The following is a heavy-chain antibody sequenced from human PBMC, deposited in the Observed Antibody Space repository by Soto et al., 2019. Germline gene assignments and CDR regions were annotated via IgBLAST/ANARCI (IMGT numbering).Heavy chain of an antibody. Sequence: PSETLSLTCTVSGGSISSYYWIWIRQPPGKGLEWIGYIYYSGSTYYNPSLKSRVTISVDTSKNQFSLKLSSVTAADTAVYYCARLGAQEIDPWGQGTLVTVS. J-gene: IGHJ5*02. V-gene: IGHV4-59*08. D-gene: IGHD3-16*01. CDR1: GGSISSYY. CDR2: IYYSGST. CDR3: ARLGAQEIDP.